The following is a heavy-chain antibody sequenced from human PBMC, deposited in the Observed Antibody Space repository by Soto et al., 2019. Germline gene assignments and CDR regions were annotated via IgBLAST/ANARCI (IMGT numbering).Heavy chain of an antibody. Sequence: QVQLVQSGAEVKKPGASVRVSCKAFGYSFTDYHIHWVRQAPGQGLEWLGRINPKSGGTSTAQKFQGWVTMTRDRSISTVYMELTRLRSDDTAVYFCARGHSTDCSNGVCSFFYNHEMDVWGQGTTVTVSS. J-gene: IGHJ6*02. CDR2: INPKSGGT. V-gene: IGHV1-2*04. D-gene: IGHD2-8*01. CDR1: GYSFTDYH. CDR3: ARGHSTDCSNGVCSFFYNHEMDV.